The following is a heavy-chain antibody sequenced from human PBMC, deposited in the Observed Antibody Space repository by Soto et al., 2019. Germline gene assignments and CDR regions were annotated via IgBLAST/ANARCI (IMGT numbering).Heavy chain of an antibody. CDR2: IIPLFGTA. D-gene: IGHD3-22*01. CDR3: ATSRIRYHRSGYDDLIYRMDV. J-gene: IGHJ6*02. CDR1: GGTFSNYA. Sequence: QVQLVQSGAEVKKPGSSVKVSCKASGGTFSNYAITWVRQAPGQGLEWMGTIIPLFGTANYAQKFQGRVTITADESTSPADMELSCLRSEDTAVHYCATSRIRYHRSGYDDLIYRMDVWGQGTTVTVSS. V-gene: IGHV1-69*15.